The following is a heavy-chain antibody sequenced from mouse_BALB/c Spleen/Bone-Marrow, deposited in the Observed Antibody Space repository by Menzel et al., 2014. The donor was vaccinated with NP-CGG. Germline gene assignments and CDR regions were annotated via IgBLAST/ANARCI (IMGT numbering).Heavy chain of an antibody. CDR2: IHPSNGRT. Sequence: QVQLQQSGTELVKPGASVKLSCKASGYTFTSYWIHWVKQRPGQGLEWIGEIHPSNGRTNYSEKFKTKATLTVDKSSTTAHMQLRRLTSEDSAVYYCARGTARAMMDYWGQGTSVTVSS. D-gene: IGHD3-2*01. CDR3: ARGTARAMMDY. J-gene: IGHJ4*01. V-gene: IGHV1S81*02. CDR1: GYTFTSYW.